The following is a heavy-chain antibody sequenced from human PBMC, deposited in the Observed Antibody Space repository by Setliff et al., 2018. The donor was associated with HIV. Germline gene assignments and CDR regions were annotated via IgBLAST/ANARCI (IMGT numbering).Heavy chain of an antibody. CDR1: SDSIRFYY. CDR3: ARDRGDDAFDI. CDR2: IYYTGST. Sequence: PSETLSLTCTVSSDSIRFYYWTWIRQPPGKGLEWIGNIYYTGSTNYNPSFKSRITISIDTSKNQFSLKLSSVTAADTAVYYCARDRGDDAFDIWGQGTMVTVSS. J-gene: IGHJ3*02. V-gene: IGHV4-59*01. D-gene: IGHD3-10*01.